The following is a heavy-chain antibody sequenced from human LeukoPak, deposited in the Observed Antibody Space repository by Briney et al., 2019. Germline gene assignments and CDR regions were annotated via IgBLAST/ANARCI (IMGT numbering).Heavy chain of an antibody. CDR3: ARAIRSSNWYPVDS. D-gene: IGHD6-13*01. V-gene: IGHV6-1*01. J-gene: IGHJ4*02. CDR2: TYYRSKWFN. CDR1: GDSVSSNSAA. Sequence: SQTPSLTCAISGDSVSSNSAAWNWIRQSPLRGLEWLGRTYYRSKWFNDYAVSVKSRITINPDTSKNQFSLQLNSVTPEDTAVYYCARAIRSSNWYPVDSWGQGTLVTVSS.